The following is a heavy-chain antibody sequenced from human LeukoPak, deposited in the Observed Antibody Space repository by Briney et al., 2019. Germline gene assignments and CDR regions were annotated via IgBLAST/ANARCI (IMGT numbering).Heavy chain of an antibody. D-gene: IGHD4-17*01. J-gene: IGHJ4*02. CDR1: GGSINNYY. Sequence: SETLSLTCTVSGGSINNYYWSWIRQPPGRGLELIGYIYYSGSTNYNPSLKSRVTISVDTSKNQFSLNLSSVTAADTAVYYCARGRGTTTVTTYYFDYWGQGTLVTVSS. V-gene: IGHV4-59*08. CDR2: IYYSGST. CDR3: ARGRGTTTVTTYYFDY.